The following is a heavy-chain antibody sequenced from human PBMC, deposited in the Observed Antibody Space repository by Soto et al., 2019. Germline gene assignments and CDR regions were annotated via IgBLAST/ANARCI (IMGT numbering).Heavy chain of an antibody. CDR3: ARQRTTVVTQAYFDH. D-gene: IGHD2-21*02. J-gene: IGHJ4*02. CDR1: GESISSSSYY. V-gene: IGHV4-39*01. Sequence: SETLSLTCIVSGESISSSSYYWGWIRQPPGKGLEWIGSIYYSGRTYYNPSFKSRATISIDTSKNQFSLKLSSVTATDTAVYYCARQRTTVVTQAYFDHWGQGALVTVSS. CDR2: IYYSGRT.